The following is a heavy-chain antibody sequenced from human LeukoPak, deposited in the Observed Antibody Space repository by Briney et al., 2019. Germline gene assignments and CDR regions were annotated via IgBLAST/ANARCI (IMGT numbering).Heavy chain of an antibody. D-gene: IGHD6-19*01. V-gene: IGHV1-69*04. CDR3: AKDGDSSSGHCDY. CDR2: IIPMLGLT. Sequence: ASVKVSCKTSGITFSSYAMSWVRQAPAQGLEWMGRIIPMLGLTDYAQKFQGRVTITADTSTRTVYMELTSLTSQDTAVYYCAKDGDSSSGHCDYWGQGTLVTVSS. CDR1: GITFSSYA. J-gene: IGHJ4*02.